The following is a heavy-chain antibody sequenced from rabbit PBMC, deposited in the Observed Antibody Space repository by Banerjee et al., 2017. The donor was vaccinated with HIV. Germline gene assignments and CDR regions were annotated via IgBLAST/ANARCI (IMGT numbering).Heavy chain of an antibody. CDR1: GLDFSSSYY. D-gene: IGHD6-1*01. Sequence: QEQLVEYGGDLVQPEGSPTLTCKASGLDFSSSYYMCWVRQAPGKGLEWIACIYTGSGSTYYANWAKGRFTISKASSTTVTLQMTSLTAADTATYFCARRGTYGYSNYGYGSMDLWGPGTLVTVS. J-gene: IGHJ6*01. CDR3: ARRGTYGYSNYGYGSMDL. V-gene: IGHV1S45*01. CDR2: IYTGSGST.